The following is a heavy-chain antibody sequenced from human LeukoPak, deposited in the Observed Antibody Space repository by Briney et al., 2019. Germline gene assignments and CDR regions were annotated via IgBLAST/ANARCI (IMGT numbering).Heavy chain of an antibody. CDR1: GGSFSGYY. CDR2: INHRGST. Sequence: SETLSLTCAVYGGSFSGYYWSWIRQPPGKGLEWIGEINHRGSTNYNPSLKSRVTISVDTSKNQFSLKLSSVTAADTAVYYCARGTKFSAYYYDSSGYYWFESWGQGTLVTVSS. CDR3: ARGTKFSAYYYDSSGYYWFES. D-gene: IGHD3-22*01. J-gene: IGHJ5*01. V-gene: IGHV4-34*01.